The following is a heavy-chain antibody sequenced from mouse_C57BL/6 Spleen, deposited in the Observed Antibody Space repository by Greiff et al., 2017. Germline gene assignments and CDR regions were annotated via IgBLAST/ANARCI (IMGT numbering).Heavy chain of an antibody. D-gene: IGHD3-3*01. V-gene: IGHV14-2*01. CDR3: ARGTGNAY. CDR2: IDPEDGAT. CDR1: GFNITDYY. J-gene: IGHJ3*01. Sequence: VQLQQSGAELVKPGASVKLSCTASGFNITDYYMHWVQQRPEQGLEWIGRIDPEDGATKYAPIFPGKATITADTSSNTAYLQLSSLTTEDTAVYYCARGTGNAYWGQGTLVTVSA.